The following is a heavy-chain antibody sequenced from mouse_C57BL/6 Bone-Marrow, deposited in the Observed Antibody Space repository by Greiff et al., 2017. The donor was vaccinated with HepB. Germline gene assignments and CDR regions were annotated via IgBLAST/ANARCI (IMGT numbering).Heavy chain of an antibody. J-gene: IGHJ2*01. CDR2: ISGGGGNT. CDR3: ARRDSNYFDY. V-gene: IGHV5-9*01. D-gene: IGHD2-5*01. CDR1: GFTFSSYT. Sequence: EVQVVESGGGLVKPGGSLKLSCAASGFTFSSYTMSWVRQTPEKRLEWVATISGGGGNTYYPDSVKGRFTISRDNAKNTLYLQMSSLRSEDTALYYCARRDSNYFDYWGQGTTLTVSS.